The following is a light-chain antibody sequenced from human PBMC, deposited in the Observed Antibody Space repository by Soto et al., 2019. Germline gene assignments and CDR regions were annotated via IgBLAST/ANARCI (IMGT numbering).Light chain of an antibody. CDR3: QQLNSYLPFT. CDR2: AAS. J-gene: IGKJ3*01. Sequence: IQLTQSPSSLSASVGDRVTITCRASQGISSYLAWYQQKPGKAPKLLIYAASTLQSGVPSRFSGSGSGTDFTLTSSSLQPEDFATYYCQQLNSYLPFTFGPGTKADIK. V-gene: IGKV1-9*01. CDR1: QGISSY.